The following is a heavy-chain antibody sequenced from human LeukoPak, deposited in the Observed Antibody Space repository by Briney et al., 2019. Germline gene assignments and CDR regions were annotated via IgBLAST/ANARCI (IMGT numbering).Heavy chain of an antibody. CDR1: GFTFSDYY. CDR3: AKDIGYYYDTSGYYFDY. D-gene: IGHD3-22*01. V-gene: IGHV3-23*01. CDR2: LSGSGGAA. J-gene: IGHJ4*02. Sequence: GGSLRLSCAASGFTFSDYYMSWVRQAPGKGLEWVSGLSGSGGAAYSADSVKGRFTISRDNSKNTLFLQMNSLRAEDTAVYYCAKDIGYYYDTSGYYFDYWGQGTLVTVSS.